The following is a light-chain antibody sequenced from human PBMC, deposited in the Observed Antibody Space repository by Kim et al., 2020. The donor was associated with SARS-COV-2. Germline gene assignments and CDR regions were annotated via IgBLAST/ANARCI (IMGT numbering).Light chain of an antibody. CDR2: STN. J-gene: IGLJ1*01. Sequence: GQRVTISSAGSASNSGITTVNGYQQLPETAPRLLIPSTNEWPSGVPDRFSGSKSGTSASLAISGLQSEDEADYYCAAWSDSLIGYVFGTGTKVTVL. CDR3: AAWSDSLIGYV. CDR1: ASNSGITT. V-gene: IGLV1-44*01.